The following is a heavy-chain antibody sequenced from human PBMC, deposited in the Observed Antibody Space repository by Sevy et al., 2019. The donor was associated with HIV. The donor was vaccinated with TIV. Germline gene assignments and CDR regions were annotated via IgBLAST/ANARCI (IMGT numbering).Heavy chain of an antibody. CDR2: ISSSSRYI. J-gene: IGHJ4*02. V-gene: IGHV3-21*01. D-gene: IGHD3-10*01. Sequence: GGSLRLSCPASGFVLSSYTMNWVRQSPGKGLEWVSSISSSSRYIFYANSVKGRFTISRDNARNSLYLQMNSLRAEDTAVYYCARDMSYGSGSIVYDYWGQGTLVTVSS. CDR3: ARDMSYGSGSIVYDY. CDR1: GFVLSSYT.